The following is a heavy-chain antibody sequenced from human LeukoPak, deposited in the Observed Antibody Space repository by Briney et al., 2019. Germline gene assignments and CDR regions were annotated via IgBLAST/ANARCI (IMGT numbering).Heavy chain of an antibody. Sequence: SETLSLTCTVSGGSISSYYWSWIRQPPGKGLEWIGYIYYSGSTNYNPSLKSRVTISVDTSKNQFSLKLSSVTAADTAVYYCARYVWGSYRTFEDYWGQGTLVTVSS. V-gene: IGHV4-59*01. CDR2: IYYSGST. CDR1: GGSISSYY. J-gene: IGHJ4*02. CDR3: ARYVWGSYRTFEDY. D-gene: IGHD3-16*02.